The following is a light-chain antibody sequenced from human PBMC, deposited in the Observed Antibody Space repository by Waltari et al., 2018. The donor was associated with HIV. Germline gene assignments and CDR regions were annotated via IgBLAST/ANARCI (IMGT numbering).Light chain of an antibody. J-gene: IGLJ2*01. CDR3: MIWHSSAVV. Sequence: QAVLTQPSSLSASPGASASLTCTLRSGINVGTYMIFWYQQKPGSPPQYLLRYKSDSDKQQGSGVPSRFSGSKDASANAGILLIAGVQAEDEAYYYCMIWHSSAVVFGGGTKLTVL. CDR1: SGINVGTYM. CDR2: YKSDSDK. V-gene: IGLV5-45*02.